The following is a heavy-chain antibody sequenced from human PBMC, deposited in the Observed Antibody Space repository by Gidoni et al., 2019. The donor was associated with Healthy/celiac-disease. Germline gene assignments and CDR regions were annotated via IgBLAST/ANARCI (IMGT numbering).Heavy chain of an antibody. V-gene: IGHV3-21*01. CDR3: AARKDIVVVPAAGAYYYYGMDV. Sequence: EVQLVESGGGLVKPGGSLRLSCAASGFTFSSYSINCVRQAPGKGLEWVSSISSSSSYIYYADSVKGRFTISRDNAKNSLYLQMNSLRAEDTAVYYCAARKDIVVVPAAGAYYYYGMDVWGQGTTVTVSS. J-gene: IGHJ6*02. D-gene: IGHD2-2*01. CDR2: ISSSSSYI. CDR1: GFTFSSYS.